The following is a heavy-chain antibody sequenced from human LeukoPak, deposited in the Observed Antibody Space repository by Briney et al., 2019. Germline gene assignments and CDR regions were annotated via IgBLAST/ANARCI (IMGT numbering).Heavy chain of an antibody. J-gene: IGHJ3*02. D-gene: IGHD6-19*01. V-gene: IGHV3-23*01. CDR2: ISGSSGTT. Sequence: AGGSLRLSCAASGFTVSSYGMSWVRQAPGKGLEWVSTISGSSGTTYSADSVKGRFTISRDNSKNTLYLQMNSLRVEDTAVYYCAKSSSDWYGDAFDIWGQGTMVTVSS. CDR1: GFTVSSYG. CDR3: AKSSSDWYGDAFDI.